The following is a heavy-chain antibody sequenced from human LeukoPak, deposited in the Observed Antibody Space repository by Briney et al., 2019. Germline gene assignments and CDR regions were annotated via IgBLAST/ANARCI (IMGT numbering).Heavy chain of an antibody. D-gene: IGHD3-9*01. V-gene: IGHV4-31*03. CDR2: IYYSGST. CDR3: ARYDILTGPYYYYGMDV. Sequence: SQTLSLTCTVSGGSISSGGYYWSWIRPHPGKGLEWIGYIYYSGSTYYNPSLKSRVTISVDTSKNQFSLKLSSVTAADTAVYYCARYDILTGPYYYYGMDVWGQGTTVTVSS. J-gene: IGHJ6*02. CDR1: GGSISSGGYY.